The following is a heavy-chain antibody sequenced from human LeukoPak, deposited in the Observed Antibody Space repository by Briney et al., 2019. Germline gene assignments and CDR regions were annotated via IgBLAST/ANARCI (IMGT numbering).Heavy chain of an antibody. V-gene: IGHV4-61*02. CDR3: ARDYYGSGSYSYYFDY. D-gene: IGHD3-10*01. Sequence: PSQTLSRTCTVSGGSISSGSYYWRWIRQPAGKGLEWIGRIYTSGSTNYNPSLKSRVTISVDTSKNQFSLKLSSVTAADTAVYYCARDYYGSGSYSYYFDYWGQGTLVTVSS. J-gene: IGHJ4*02. CDR1: GGSISSGSYY. CDR2: IYTSGST.